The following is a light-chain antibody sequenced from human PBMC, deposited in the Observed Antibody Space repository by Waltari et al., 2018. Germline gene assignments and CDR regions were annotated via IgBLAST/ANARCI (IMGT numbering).Light chain of an antibody. V-gene: IGKV3-20*01. CDR2: GAS. Sequence: LLTQSPATLSLSPGERATLSCRASQSLSNYLAWYQQKPGQAPRLLIYGASNRATGIPERFSGSGSGTYFTLTISSLEPEDFAVYFCQSYSSSPLTFGGGTKVEIE. CDR3: QSYSSSPLT. CDR1: QSLSNY. J-gene: IGKJ4*01.